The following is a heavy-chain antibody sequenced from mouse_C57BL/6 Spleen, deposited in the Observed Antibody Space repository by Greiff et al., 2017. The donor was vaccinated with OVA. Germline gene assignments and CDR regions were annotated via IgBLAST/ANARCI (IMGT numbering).Heavy chain of an antibody. D-gene: IGHD2-4*01. CDR3: AREGDYDDTWFAY. V-gene: IGHV1-55*01. CDR2: IYPGSGST. CDR1: GYTFTSYW. J-gene: IGHJ3*01. Sequence: QVQLKQPGAELVKPGASVKMSCKASGYTFTSYWITWVKQRPGQGLEWIGDIYPGSGSTNYNEKFKSKATLTVDTSSSTAYMQLSSLTSEDSAVYYGAREGDYDDTWFAYWGQGTLVTVSA.